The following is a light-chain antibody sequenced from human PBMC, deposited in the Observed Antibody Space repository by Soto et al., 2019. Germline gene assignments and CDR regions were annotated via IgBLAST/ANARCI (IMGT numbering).Light chain of an antibody. CDR1: ESISSHY. V-gene: IGKV3-20*01. J-gene: IGKJ3*01. CDR2: GAS. CDR3: ETFGDSPFT. Sequence: PGERATLSCRASESISSHYIAWYQHKPGQAPRPLIFGASTRATGIPDRFSGSWSGTDFTLTISRLEPEDFAMYYCETFGDSPFTFGPGTKVDIK.